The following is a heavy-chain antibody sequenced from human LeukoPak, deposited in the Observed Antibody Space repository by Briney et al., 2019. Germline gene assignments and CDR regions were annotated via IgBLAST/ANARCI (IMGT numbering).Heavy chain of an antibody. CDR2: IYYSGST. V-gene: IGHV4-59*08. D-gene: IGHD1-1*01. CDR1: GGSNSSYY. J-gene: IGHJ3*02. CDR3: ARPFLGGIDAFDI. Sequence: SETLSLTCTVSGGSNSSYYWSWIRRPPGKGLEWIGYIYYSGSTNYNPSLKSRVTISVDTSKNQFSLKLSSVTAADTAVYYCARPFLGGIDAFDIWGQGTMVTVSS.